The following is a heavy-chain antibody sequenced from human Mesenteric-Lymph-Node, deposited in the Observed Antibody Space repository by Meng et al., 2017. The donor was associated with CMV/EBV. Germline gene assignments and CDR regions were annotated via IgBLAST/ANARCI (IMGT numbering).Heavy chain of an antibody. J-gene: IGHJ5*02. V-gene: IGHV1-2*02. CDR3: ARAVKRSRDPVVLNWFDP. Sequence: YTFTGYYMHWVRQAPGQGLEWMRWINPNSGGTNYAQKFQGRVTMARDTSISTAYMELSRLRSDDTAVYYCARAVKRSRDPVVLNWFDPWGQGTLVTVSS. CDR2: INPNSGGT. CDR1: YTFTGYY. D-gene: IGHD2-2*01.